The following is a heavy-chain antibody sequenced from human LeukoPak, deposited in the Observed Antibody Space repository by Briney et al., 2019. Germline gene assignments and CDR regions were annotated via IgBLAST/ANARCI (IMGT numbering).Heavy chain of an antibody. V-gene: IGHV3-30*02. CDR3: ARKAVAGWANWFDP. J-gene: IGHJ5*02. D-gene: IGHD6-19*01. CDR2: IRYDGSNK. CDR1: GFTFSSYG. Sequence: GGSLRLSCAASGFTFSSYGMHWVRQAPGKGLEWVAFIRYDGSNKYYTDSVEGRFTISRDNAKNSLFLQMNSLRGEDTAVYYCARKAVAGWANWFDPWGQGTLVTVSS.